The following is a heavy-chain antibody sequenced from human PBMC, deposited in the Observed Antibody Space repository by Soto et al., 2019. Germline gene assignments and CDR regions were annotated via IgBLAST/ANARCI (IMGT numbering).Heavy chain of an antibody. J-gene: IGHJ6*02. V-gene: IGHV1-2*04. CDR3: ARAPPWGSGSYYYYYYYGMDV. Sequence: ASVKVSCKASGYTFTGYYMHWVRQAPGQGLEWMGWINPNSGGTNYAQKFQGWVTMTRDTSISTAYMELSRLRSDDTAVYYCARAPPWGSGSYYYYYYYGMDVWGQGTTVTVSS. CDR2: INPNSGGT. D-gene: IGHD3-10*01. CDR1: GYTFTGYY.